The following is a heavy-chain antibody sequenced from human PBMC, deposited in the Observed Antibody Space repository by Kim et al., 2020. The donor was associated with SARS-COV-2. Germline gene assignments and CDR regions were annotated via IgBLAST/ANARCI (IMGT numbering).Heavy chain of an antibody. CDR2: ISGSGGST. V-gene: IGHV3-23*01. Sequence: GGSLRLSCAASGFTFSSYAMSWVRQAPGKGLEWVSAISGSGGSTYYADSVKGRFTISRDNSKNTLYLQMNSLRAEDTAVYYCAKTSRITMVRGVIFDYWGQGTLVTVSS. J-gene: IGHJ4*02. D-gene: IGHD3-10*01. CDR1: GFTFSSYA. CDR3: AKTSRITMVRGVIFDY.